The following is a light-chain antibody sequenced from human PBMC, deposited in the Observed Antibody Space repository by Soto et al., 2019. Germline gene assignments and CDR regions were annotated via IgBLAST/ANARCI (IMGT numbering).Light chain of an antibody. CDR1: QNIGKK. Sequence: EIVLTQSPGTLSLSPGERATLSCRASQNIGKKLAWYQQKSGQAPRLLIYGASTRATGVPARFSGSGSGTEFALTISGLKSEDFAVYYCQQYDNWPPWTFGQGTKVDIK. V-gene: IGKV3-15*01. J-gene: IGKJ1*01. CDR3: QQYDNWPPWT. CDR2: GAS.